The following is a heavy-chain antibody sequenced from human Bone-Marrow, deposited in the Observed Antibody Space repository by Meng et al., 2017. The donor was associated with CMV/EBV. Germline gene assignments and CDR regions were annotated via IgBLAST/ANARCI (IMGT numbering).Heavy chain of an antibody. D-gene: IGHD2-8*02. J-gene: IGHJ5*02. Sequence: GGSLRLSCAASGFTFSSYSMNWVRQAPGKGLEWVSSISSSSSYIYYADSVKGRFTISRDNAKNSLYLQMNSLRAEDTAVYYCARQPWWGVPEDGIPNWFDPWGQGTLVTVSS. CDR2: ISSSSSYI. CDR1: GFTFSSYS. V-gene: IGHV3-21*01. CDR3: ARQPWWGVPEDGIPNWFDP.